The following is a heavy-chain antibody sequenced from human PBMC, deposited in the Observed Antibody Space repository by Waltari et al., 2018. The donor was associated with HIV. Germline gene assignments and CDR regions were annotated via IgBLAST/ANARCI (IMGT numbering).Heavy chain of an antibody. Sequence: VKLMQSGGALVQLGGTLRLSCTGSGFSFGLSSLNWVRQAPGKGLEWIAYINGPTTYLADSVKGRFSVSRDNARSSLFLHMNNVRAEDTGVYFCARDLYYESFYPALDYWGQGTLVSVSS. J-gene: IGHJ1*01. V-gene: IGHV3-48*04. CDR2: INGPTT. CDR1: GFSFGLSS. CDR3: ARDLYYESFYPALDY. D-gene: IGHD3-16*01.